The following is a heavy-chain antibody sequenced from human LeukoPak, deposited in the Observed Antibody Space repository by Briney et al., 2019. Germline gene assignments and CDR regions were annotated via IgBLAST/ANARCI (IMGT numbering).Heavy chain of an antibody. CDR3: ARSGYGTTYWYFDL. CDR1: GYTFTSYD. D-gene: IGHD1-7*01. CDR2: MNPNSGNT. Sequence: ASVKVSCKASGYTFTSYDINWVRQATGQGLEWMGWMNPNSGNTGYAQKFQGRVTMTRNTSISTAYMELSSLRSEDTAVYYCARSGYGTTYWYFDLWGRGTLVTVSS. V-gene: IGHV1-8*01. J-gene: IGHJ2*01.